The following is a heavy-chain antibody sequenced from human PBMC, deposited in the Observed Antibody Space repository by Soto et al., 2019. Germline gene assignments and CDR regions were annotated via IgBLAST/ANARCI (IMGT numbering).Heavy chain of an antibody. CDR3: GIDQPGYSYGYGLGY. Sequence: EVQLVESGGGLVKPGGSLRVSCAASGLTLSTDSRNWVRRAPGKGLEWVSSISSSSSYIYSADSVKGRSTISTETANQSLYLQLNSLRAEDAAVYYCGIDQPGYSYGYGLGYWGQGTLVTVSS. CDR1: GLTLSTDS. V-gene: IGHV3-21*01. CDR2: ISSSSSYI. D-gene: IGHD5-18*01. J-gene: IGHJ4*02.